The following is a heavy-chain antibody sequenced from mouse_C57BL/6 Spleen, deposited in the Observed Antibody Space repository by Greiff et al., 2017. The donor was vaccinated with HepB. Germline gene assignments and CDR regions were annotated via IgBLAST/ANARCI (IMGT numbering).Heavy chain of an antibody. CDR1: GFTFSSYT. Sequence: EVMLVESGGGLVKPGGSLKLSCAASGFTFSSYTMSWVRQTPEKRLEWVATISGGGGNTYYPDSVKGRFTISRDNAKNTLYLQMSSLRSEDTALYYCARQAYYYGSSPYFDYWGQGTTLTVSS. CDR2: ISGGGGNT. V-gene: IGHV5-9*01. D-gene: IGHD1-1*01. J-gene: IGHJ2*01. CDR3: ARQAYYYGSSPYFDY.